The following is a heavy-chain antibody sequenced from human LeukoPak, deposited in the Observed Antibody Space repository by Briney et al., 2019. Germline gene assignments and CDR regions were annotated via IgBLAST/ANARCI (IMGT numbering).Heavy chain of an antibody. Sequence: GGSLRLSCAASGSTFSNYRMHWVRQAPGKGLVWVSRINSDGSSTSYADSVKGRFTISRDNAKNTPYLQMNSLRAEDTAVYYCAREGSYGQFDYWGQGTLVTVSS. CDR3: AREGSYGQFDY. D-gene: IGHD5-18*01. J-gene: IGHJ4*02. V-gene: IGHV3-74*01. CDR2: INSDGSST. CDR1: GSTFSNYR.